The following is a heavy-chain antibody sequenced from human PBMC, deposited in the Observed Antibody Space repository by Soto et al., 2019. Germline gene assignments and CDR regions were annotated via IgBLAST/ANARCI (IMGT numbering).Heavy chain of an antibody. CDR1: GFTFSNAW. D-gene: IGHD3-10*01. J-gene: IGHJ4*02. CDR3: AKDVSHCGSGSHPPCYFDY. CDR2: IKRKTDGGTT. Sequence: GGSLRLSCAASGFTFSNAWMSWVRQAPGKGLEWVGRIKRKTDGGTTDYAAPVKGRFTISRDDSKNTLYLQMNSLKTDDTAVYYCAKDVSHCGSGSHPPCYFDYWGQGTLVTVSS. V-gene: IGHV3-15*01.